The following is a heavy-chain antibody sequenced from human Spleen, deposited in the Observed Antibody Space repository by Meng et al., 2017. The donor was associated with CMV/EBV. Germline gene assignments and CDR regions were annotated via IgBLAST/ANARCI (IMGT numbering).Heavy chain of an antibody. CDR3: ARMSDFWFRFDP. J-gene: IGHJ5*02. V-gene: IGHV1-2*02. CDR2: INPKSGGT. CDR1: GDSFASPL. D-gene: IGHD3-3*01. Sequence: SCTASGDSFASPLLHWVRRARGQGLERMRWINPKSGGTDYAQTFPGRVTMTRYTSNSTACMVRRRLRSDDTAVYFCARMSDFWFRFDPWGQGTLVTVSS.